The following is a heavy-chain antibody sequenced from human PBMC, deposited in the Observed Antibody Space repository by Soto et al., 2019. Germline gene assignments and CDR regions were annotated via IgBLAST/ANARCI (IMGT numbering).Heavy chain of an antibody. Sequence: EMRLVESGGGLVQPGRSLRLSCTASGFTSNDYAMHWIRQVPGKGLEWVSGIFWNSKTRGYADSVKGRFTISRDNARNSLYLQMDSLRAEDSALYYCLKETSPGGLVNWGQGTLVTVSS. CDR1: GFTSNDYA. V-gene: IGHV3-9*02. J-gene: IGHJ4*02. CDR3: LKETSPGGLVN. CDR2: IFWNSKTR. D-gene: IGHD3-10*01.